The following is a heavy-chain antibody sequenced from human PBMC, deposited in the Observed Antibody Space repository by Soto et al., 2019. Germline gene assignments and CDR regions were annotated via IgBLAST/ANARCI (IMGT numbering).Heavy chain of an antibody. D-gene: IGHD3-9*01. J-gene: IGHJ4*02. V-gene: IGHV1-18*01. CDR3: ARALTPTDY. CDR1: GYTFTSYG. Sequence: QVQLVQSGAEVKKPGASVKVSCKTSGYTFTSYGISWVRQAPGQGLVWMGWISAHNGNTIYAQKIRGRVTMTTDTATSTAYMELRSLRSDDTAVYYCARALTPTDYWGQGTLVTVSS. CDR2: ISAHNGNT.